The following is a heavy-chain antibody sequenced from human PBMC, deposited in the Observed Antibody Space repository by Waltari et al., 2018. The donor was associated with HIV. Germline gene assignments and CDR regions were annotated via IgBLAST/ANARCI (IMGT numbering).Heavy chain of an antibody. Sequence: QVQLVQSGAEVKKPGSSVKVSCKASGGTVSSSDISWVRQAPGQGLEWMGEIIPLFGEANYAQKVQGRLTITADESTSTAYMELSSLRSEDTAVYYCARVPDRSGYQRYAMDVWGQGTTVTVS. CDR2: IIPLFGEA. CDR1: GGTVSSSD. J-gene: IGHJ6*02. CDR3: ARVPDRSGYQRYAMDV. V-gene: IGHV1-69*01. D-gene: IGHD3-22*01.